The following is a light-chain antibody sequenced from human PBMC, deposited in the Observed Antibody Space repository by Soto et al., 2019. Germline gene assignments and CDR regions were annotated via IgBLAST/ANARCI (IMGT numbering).Light chain of an antibody. CDR1: QSVGSSY. CDR3: QQYTTSSWT. Sequence: EIVLTQSPATLSVSPGERAALSCRASQSVGSSYLAWYQQKPGQAPRVLIYGTSSRATGIPDRFSGSGSGTXFTLTISRLEPEDFAVYYCQQYTTSSWTFGQGTKVDIK. CDR2: GTS. J-gene: IGKJ1*01. V-gene: IGKV3-20*01.